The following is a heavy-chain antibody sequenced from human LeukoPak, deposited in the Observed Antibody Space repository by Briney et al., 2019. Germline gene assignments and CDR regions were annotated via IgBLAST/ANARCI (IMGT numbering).Heavy chain of an antibody. V-gene: IGHV3-23*01. J-gene: IGHJ4*02. CDR1: GFTFSSYA. Sequence: GGPLRLSCAASGFTFSSYAMSWVRQAPGKGLEWVSAISGSGGSTYYADSVKGRLTISRDNSKNTLYLQMKSLRAEDTAVYYCAGGMVAAAGPTGGGFDYWGQGTLVTVSS. CDR3: AGGMVAAAGPTGGGFDY. D-gene: IGHD6-13*01. CDR2: ISGSGGST.